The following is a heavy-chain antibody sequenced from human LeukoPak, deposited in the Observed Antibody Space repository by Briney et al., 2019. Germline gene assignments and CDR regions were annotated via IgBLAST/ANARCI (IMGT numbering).Heavy chain of an antibody. D-gene: IGHD3-16*01. J-gene: IGHJ6*02. CDR1: GFTFSSYS. Sequence: GGSLRLSCAVSGFTFSSYSMNWVRQAPGKGLEWVSYISSRSSNIYYADSVKGRFTISRDNAKNSLYLQMNSLRDEDTAVYYCARIPGGYYYAMDVWGQGTTVTVSS. V-gene: IGHV3-48*02. CDR3: ARIPGGYYYAMDV. CDR2: ISSRSSNI.